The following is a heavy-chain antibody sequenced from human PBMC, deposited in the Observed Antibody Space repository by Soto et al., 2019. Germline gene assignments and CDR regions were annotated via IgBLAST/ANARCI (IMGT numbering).Heavy chain of an antibody. CDR2: ISYSGST. J-gene: IGHJ4*02. D-gene: IGHD1-26*01. Sequence: SETLAITCTVPGCSIHSYHWSWIRQAPGKGLEWIGYISYSGSTNYNPSLKSRVTIPVDTSKNQFSLKLSSVTAADTAVYYCARLGGSYAVPHFDYWGQGTLVTVSS. CDR3: ARLGGSYAVPHFDY. CDR1: GCSIHSYH. V-gene: IGHV4-59*08.